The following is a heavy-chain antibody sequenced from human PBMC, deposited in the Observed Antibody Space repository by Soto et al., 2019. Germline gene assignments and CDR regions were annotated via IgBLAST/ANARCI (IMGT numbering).Heavy chain of an antibody. CDR3: ARGGGFWSGSPPSYYYGMDV. Sequence: QVQLVESGGGVVQPGRSLRLSCAASGFTFSSYAMHWVRQAPGKGLEWVAVISYDGSNKYYADSVKGRFTISRDNSKNTLYLQMNSLRAEDTAVYYCARGGGFWSGSPPSYYYGMDVWGQGTTVTVSS. D-gene: IGHD3-3*01. J-gene: IGHJ6*02. V-gene: IGHV3-30-3*01. CDR2: ISYDGSNK. CDR1: GFTFSSYA.